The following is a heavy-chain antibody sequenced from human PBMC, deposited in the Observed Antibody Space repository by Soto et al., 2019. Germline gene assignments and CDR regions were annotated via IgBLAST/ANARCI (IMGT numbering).Heavy chain of an antibody. CDR3: ARGGYCSSTSCYIGQYNWFDP. Sequence: ASVKVSCKASGYAFTSYAMHWVRQAPGQRLEWMGWINAGNGNTKYSQKFQGRVTITRDTSASTAYMELSSLRSEDTAVYYCARGGYCSSTSCYIGQYNWFDPWGQGT. CDR2: INAGNGNT. CDR1: GYAFTSYA. V-gene: IGHV1-3*01. J-gene: IGHJ5*02. D-gene: IGHD2-2*02.